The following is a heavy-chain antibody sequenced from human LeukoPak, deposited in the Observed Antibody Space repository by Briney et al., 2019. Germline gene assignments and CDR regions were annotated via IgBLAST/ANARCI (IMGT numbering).Heavy chain of an antibody. Sequence: ASVKVSFKASGYTFTSYGISGVRQAPGQGLESMGWINAYNGNTNYAQKLQGRVTMTTDTTTTTAYMELRSLRSDDTAVYYCARDIAQQLFPYYYYGMDVWGQGTTVTVSS. V-gene: IGHV1-18*01. CDR1: GYTFTSYG. CDR2: INAYNGNT. CDR3: ARDIAQQLFPYYYYGMDV. J-gene: IGHJ6*02. D-gene: IGHD6-13*01.